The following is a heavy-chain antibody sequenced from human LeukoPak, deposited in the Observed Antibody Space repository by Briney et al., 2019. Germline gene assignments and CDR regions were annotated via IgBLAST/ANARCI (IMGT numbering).Heavy chain of an antibody. Sequence: ASVKVSCTASGGTFSSYAISWVRQAPGQGLEWMGGIIPIFGTANYAQKFQGRVTITADESTSTAYMELSSLRSEDTAVYYCARAIGTPADYWGQGTLVTVSS. CDR2: IIPIFGTA. J-gene: IGHJ4*02. CDR3: ARAIGTPADY. D-gene: IGHD1-26*01. V-gene: IGHV1-69*01. CDR1: GGTFSSYA.